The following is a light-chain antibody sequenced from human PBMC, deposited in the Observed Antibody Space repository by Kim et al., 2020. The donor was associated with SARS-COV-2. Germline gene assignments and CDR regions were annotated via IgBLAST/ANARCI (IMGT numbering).Light chain of an antibody. CDR2: WAS. CDR3: QQYYSTPWT. J-gene: IGKJ1*01. V-gene: IGKV4-1*01. Sequence: ATINCKSSQSVLYSSNNKSYLAWYQQKPGQPSKLLIYWASTRESGVPDRFSGSGSGTDFTLTISSLQAEDVAVYYCQQYYSTPWTFGQGTKVDIK. CDR1: QSVLYSSNNKSY.